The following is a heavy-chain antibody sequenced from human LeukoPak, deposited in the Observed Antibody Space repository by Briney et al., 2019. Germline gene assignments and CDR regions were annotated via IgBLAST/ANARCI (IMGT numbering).Heavy chain of an antibody. V-gene: IGHV1-58*02. Sequence: SVKVSCKTSGFTFTSSAMQRVRQARGQPLEWIGWIVVGSGHTNYAQKFQERVTITRDMSTSTAYMELSSLRSEDTAVYYCAATIIADTGYYGMDVWGQGTTVTVSS. CDR1: GFTFTSSA. D-gene: IGHD3-22*01. CDR3: AATIIADTGYYGMDV. CDR2: IVVGSGHT. J-gene: IGHJ6*02.